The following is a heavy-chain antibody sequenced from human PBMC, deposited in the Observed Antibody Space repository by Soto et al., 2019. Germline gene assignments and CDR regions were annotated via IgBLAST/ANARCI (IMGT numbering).Heavy chain of an antibody. D-gene: IGHD4-4*01. CDR2: ISSSSSYT. Sequence: GGSLRLSCAASGFTFSSYAMSWVRQAPGKGLEWVSYISSSSSYTNYADSVKGRFTISRDNAKNSLYLQMNSLRAEDTAVYYCARDSYSNYNWFDPWGQGTLVTVSS. CDR3: ARDSYSNYNWFDP. J-gene: IGHJ5*02. CDR1: GFTFSSYA. V-gene: IGHV3-21*05.